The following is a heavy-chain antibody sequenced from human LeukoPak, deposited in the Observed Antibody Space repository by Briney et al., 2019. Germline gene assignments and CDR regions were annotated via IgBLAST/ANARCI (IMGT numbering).Heavy chain of an antibody. V-gene: IGHV4-59*01. Sequence: SETLSLTCTVSGGSISRYYWSWIRQPPGKGLEWIGYIYYTGSTYYNPSLKSRVTISVDTSKNQLSLKLSSVTAADTAVYYCAREGPRGGGNWAHDAFDMWGQGTMVTVSS. D-gene: IGHD1-1*01. CDR2: IYYTGST. J-gene: IGHJ3*02. CDR3: AREGPRGGGNWAHDAFDM. CDR1: GGSISRYY.